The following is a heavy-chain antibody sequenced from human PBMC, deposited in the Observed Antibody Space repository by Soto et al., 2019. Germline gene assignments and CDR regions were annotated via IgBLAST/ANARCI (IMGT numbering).Heavy chain of an antibody. D-gene: IGHD5-18*01. V-gene: IGHV1-8*01. J-gene: IGHJ4*02. CDR3: AADVPYSYGFYFDY. Sequence: APVKVSCKAPGYTFTSYDINWARQATGQGLEWMGWMNPDSGNTGYAQKFQGRVTITRNMSTSTAYMELSSLRSEDTAVYYCAADVPYSYGFYFDYWGQGTLVTVSS. CDR1: GYTFTSYD. CDR2: MNPDSGNT.